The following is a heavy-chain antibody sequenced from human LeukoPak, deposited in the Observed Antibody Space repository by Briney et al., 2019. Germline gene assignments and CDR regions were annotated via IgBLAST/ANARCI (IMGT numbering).Heavy chain of an antibody. D-gene: IGHD2-2*01. J-gene: IGHJ4*02. CDR2: IYYSGST. CDR3: ARGFGCSSTSCNDY. V-gene: IGHV4-30-4*01. CDR1: VGSISSGDYY. Sequence: SQTLSLTCTVSVGSISSGDYYWSWIRQPPGKGLEWIGYIYYSGSTYYNPSLKSRVTISVDTSKNQFSLKLSSVTAADTAVYYCARGFGCSSTSCNDYWGQGTLVTVSS.